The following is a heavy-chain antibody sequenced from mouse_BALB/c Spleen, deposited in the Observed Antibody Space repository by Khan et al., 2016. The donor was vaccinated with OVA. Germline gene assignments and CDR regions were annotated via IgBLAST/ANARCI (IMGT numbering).Heavy chain of an antibody. CDR1: GFSLTDYG. CDR3: ARELRLGGFDY. Sequence: QVQLKESGPGLVAPSRSLSITCTVSGFSLTDYGVNWVRQPPGKGLEWLGMIWGDGSTDYNSALKSRLSISKDNSKSQVFLKMNSLQTDDTARYSCARELRLGGFDYWGQGTLVTVSA. J-gene: IGHJ3*01. CDR2: IWGDGST. V-gene: IGHV2-6-7*01. D-gene: IGHD1-2*01.